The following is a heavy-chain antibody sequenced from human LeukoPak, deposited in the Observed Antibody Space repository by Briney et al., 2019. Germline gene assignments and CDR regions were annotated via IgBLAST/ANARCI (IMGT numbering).Heavy chain of an antibody. D-gene: IGHD6-19*01. Sequence: GGSLRLSCAASGFTFSSYGMHWVRQAPGKGLEWVAVISYDGSNKYYADSVKGRFTISRDNSKNTLYLQMNSLRAEDTAVYYCAKALAVAGDYYYGMDVWGQGTTVTVSS. CDR2: ISYDGSNK. CDR1: GFTFSSYG. CDR3: AKALAVAGDYYYGMDV. V-gene: IGHV3-30*18. J-gene: IGHJ6*02.